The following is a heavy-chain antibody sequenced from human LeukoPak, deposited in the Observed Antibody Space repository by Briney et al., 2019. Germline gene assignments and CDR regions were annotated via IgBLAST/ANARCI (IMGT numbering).Heavy chain of an antibody. CDR1: GYTFTSYG. J-gene: IGHJ4*02. CDR2: ISAYNGNT. D-gene: IGHD2-2*02. Sequence: ASVNVSCKASGYTFTSYGISWVRQAPGQGLEWMGWISAYNGNTNYAQKLQGRVTMTTDTSTSTAYMELRSLRSDDTAVYYCARKIPSYCSSTSCYTYFDYWGQGTLVTVSS. V-gene: IGHV1-18*01. CDR3: ARKIPSYCSSTSCYTYFDY.